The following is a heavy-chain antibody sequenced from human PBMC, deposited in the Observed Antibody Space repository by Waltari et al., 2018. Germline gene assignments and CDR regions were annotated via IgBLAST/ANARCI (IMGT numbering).Heavy chain of an antibody. D-gene: IGHD3-10*01. J-gene: IGHJ4*02. CDR1: GFTFSSYW. CDR2: IKQDGSEK. Sequence: EVQLVESGGGLVQPGGSLRLSCAASGFTFSSYWMSWVRRAPGKGLEWVTNIKQDGSEKYYVDSVKGRFTISRDNAKNSLYLQMNSLRAEDTAVYYCARSRGVPPWYFDYWGQGTLVTVSS. CDR3: ARSRGVPPWYFDY. V-gene: IGHV3-7*01.